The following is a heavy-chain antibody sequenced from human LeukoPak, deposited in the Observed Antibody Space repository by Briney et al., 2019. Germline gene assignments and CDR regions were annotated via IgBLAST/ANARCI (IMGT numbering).Heavy chain of an antibody. V-gene: IGHV1-69*04. CDR1: GGTFSSYA. D-gene: IGHD4-17*01. J-gene: IGHJ4*02. CDR3: ARLVYGDYSRGFDY. Sequence: SVKVSCTASGGTFSSYAISWVRQAPGQGLEWMGRIITILGIANYAQTSQGRVTITADKSTSTAYMELSSLRSEDTAVYYCARLVYGDYSRGFDYWGQGTLVTVSS. CDR2: IITILGIA.